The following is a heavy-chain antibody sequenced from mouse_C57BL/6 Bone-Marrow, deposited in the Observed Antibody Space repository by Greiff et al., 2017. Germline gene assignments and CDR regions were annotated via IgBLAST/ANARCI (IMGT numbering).Heavy chain of an antibody. D-gene: IGHD3-3*01. J-gene: IGHJ3*01. CDR3: ARKGPVFPEGFAD. CDR1: GYTFTSYG. CDR2: IYPRSGNT. Sequence: QVQLQQSGAELARPGASVKLSCKASGYTFTSYGISWVKQRPGQGLEWIGEIYPRSGNTYYNEKLQGKATLTADKSSSTAYMELRSLTTEDAAVYFCARKGPVFPEGFADWGQGTLVTVSA. V-gene: IGHV1-81*01.